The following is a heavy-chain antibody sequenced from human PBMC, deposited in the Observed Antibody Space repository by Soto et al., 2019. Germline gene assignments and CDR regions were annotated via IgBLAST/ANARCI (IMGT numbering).Heavy chain of an antibody. CDR3: AASCVGCGGFNYYGMDV. CDR2: IYYSGTT. CDR1: GASISSGGYY. D-gene: IGHD2-21*01. Sequence: PSETLSLTCSVSGASISSGGYYWTWIRQHPGKGLEWIGYIYYSGTTYYNPSLKSRVTISVDTSKNQFSLKLSSVTAADTAVYYCAASCVGCGGFNYYGMDVWGQGTTVTVS. J-gene: IGHJ6*02. V-gene: IGHV4-31*03.